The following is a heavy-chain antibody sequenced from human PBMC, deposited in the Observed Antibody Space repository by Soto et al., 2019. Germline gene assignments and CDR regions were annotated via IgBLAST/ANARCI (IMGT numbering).Heavy chain of an antibody. V-gene: IGHV1-18*01. CDR1: GYTFSNYG. CDR3: SRFMMVGGWFDPNYYHGMDV. D-gene: IGHD6-19*01. CDR2: ISGYNGNT. J-gene: IGHJ6*02. Sequence: QVQLVQSGAEVKKPGASVTVSCKTSGYTFSNYGINWVRQAPGQGLEWMGWISGYNGNTTYAQTVQGRVTMTTDTSTGTVYMELRSLKSDDTAIYYWSRFMMVGGWFDPNYYHGMDVWGQGTTVTVSS.